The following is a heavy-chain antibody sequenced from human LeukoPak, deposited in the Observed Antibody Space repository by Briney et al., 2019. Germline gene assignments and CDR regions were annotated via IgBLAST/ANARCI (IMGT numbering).Heavy chain of an antibody. J-gene: IGHJ4*02. CDR1: GYNFSDYF. CDR3: ARVSELGELLLIRY. V-gene: IGHV1-2*02. Sequence: GASVKVSCKASGYNFSDYFMHWVRQAPGQGLEWMGWINPNSGGTNCAQNFQDRVTMTRDTSISTAYMELSRLKSDDTAVYYCARVSELGELLLIRYWGQGTLVTVSS. CDR2: INPNSGGT. D-gene: IGHD3-10*01.